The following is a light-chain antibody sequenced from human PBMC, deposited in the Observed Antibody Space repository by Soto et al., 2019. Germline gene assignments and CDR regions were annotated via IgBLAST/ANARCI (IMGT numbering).Light chain of an antibody. CDR2: GAS. CDR1: QSVNGN. CDR3: QQYNNWPPGT. Sequence: EIVMTQSPATLSVSPGERATLSCRVSQSVNGNLAWYQQKPGQSPRLLIYGASTRATGIPDRFSGSGSGTDFTLTISSLQSEDFAVYYCQQYNNWPPGTFGQGTKVDVK. J-gene: IGKJ1*01. V-gene: IGKV3-15*01.